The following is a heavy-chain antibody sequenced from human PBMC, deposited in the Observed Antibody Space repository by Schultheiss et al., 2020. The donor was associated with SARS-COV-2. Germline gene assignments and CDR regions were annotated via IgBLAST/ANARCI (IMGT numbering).Heavy chain of an antibody. CDR1: GFTFSSYA. Sequence: GGSLRLSCAASGFTFSSYAMNWVRQAPGKGLEWVSYISSSSSTIYYADSVKGRFTISRDNAKNSLYLQMNSLRAEDTAVYYCARPGGSSSWTPNPFDYWGQGTLVTVSS. CDR3: ARPGGSSSWTPNPFDY. CDR2: ISSSSSTI. J-gene: IGHJ4*02. V-gene: IGHV3-48*04. D-gene: IGHD6-13*01.